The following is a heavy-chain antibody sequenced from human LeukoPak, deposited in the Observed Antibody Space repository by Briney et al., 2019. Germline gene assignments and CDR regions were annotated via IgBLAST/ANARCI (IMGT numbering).Heavy chain of an antibody. J-gene: IGHJ1*01. V-gene: IGHV4-31*03. CDR1: GGSISSGGYY. D-gene: IGHD6-6*01. CDR3: ARAVAARNAEYFQH. Sequence: SQTLSLTCTVSGGSISSGGYYWSWIRQHPGKGLEWIGYIYYSRSTYYNPSLKSRVTISVDTSKNQFSLKLSSVTAADTAVYYCARAVAARNAEYFQHWGQGTLVTVSS. CDR2: IYYSRST.